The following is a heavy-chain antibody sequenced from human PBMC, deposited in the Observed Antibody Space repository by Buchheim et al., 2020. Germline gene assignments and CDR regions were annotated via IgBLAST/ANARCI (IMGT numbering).Heavy chain of an antibody. CDR1: GGSISSGSYY. Sequence: QVQLQESGPGLVKPSQTLSLTCTVSGGSISSGSYYWSWIRQPAGKGLEWIGRLYSSGSTEYNPSLKSRVTISVDTSKNQFSLTLTSVTAADTAAYYCARGVSVAGAVYHMDVWGQGTT. V-gene: IGHV4-61*02. D-gene: IGHD6-19*01. CDR3: ARGVSVAGAVYHMDV. J-gene: IGHJ6*02. CDR2: LYSSGST.